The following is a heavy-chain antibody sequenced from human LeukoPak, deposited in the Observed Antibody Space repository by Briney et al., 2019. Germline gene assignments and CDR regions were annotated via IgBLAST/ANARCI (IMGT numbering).Heavy chain of an antibody. D-gene: IGHD2-15*01. Sequence: GGSLRLSCAASGFTVSSNYMSWVRQAPGKGLEWVSVIYSGGSTYYADSVKGRFTISRDNAKNSLYLQMDSLRAEDTAVYYCARDSNRCSGGSCYSVAFDIWGQGTMVTVSS. CDR2: IYSGGST. CDR3: ARDSNRCSGGSCYSVAFDI. CDR1: GFTVSSNY. J-gene: IGHJ3*02. V-gene: IGHV3-53*01.